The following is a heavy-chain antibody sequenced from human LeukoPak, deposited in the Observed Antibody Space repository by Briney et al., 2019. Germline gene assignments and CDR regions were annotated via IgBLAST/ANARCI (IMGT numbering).Heavy chain of an antibody. V-gene: IGHV3-21*01. CDR3: ARDYYGSGSYYNWFDP. D-gene: IGHD3-10*01. Sequence: GGSLRLSCAASGFTFSSYSMNWVRQAPGKGLGWVSSISSSSSYIYYADSVKGRFTISRDNAKNSLYLQMNSLRAEDTAVYYCARDYYGSGSYYNWFDPWGQGTLVTVSS. CDR2: ISSSSSYI. CDR1: GFTFSSYS. J-gene: IGHJ5*02.